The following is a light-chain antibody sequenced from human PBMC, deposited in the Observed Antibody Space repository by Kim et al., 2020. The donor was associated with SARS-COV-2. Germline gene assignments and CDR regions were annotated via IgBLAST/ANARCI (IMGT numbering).Light chain of an antibody. CDR2: GSS. CDR1: QNVTSYY. CDR3: QQCGSSPLT. V-gene: IGKV3-20*01. J-gene: IGKJ1*01. Sequence: IVLTQSPGTLSLSPGERATLSCRASQNVTSYYLAWYQQKPGQAPRLLIYGSSNRATGIPARFSGSGSGTDFTLTISRLEPEDFAEYFCQQCGSSPLTFGQGTKVDIK.